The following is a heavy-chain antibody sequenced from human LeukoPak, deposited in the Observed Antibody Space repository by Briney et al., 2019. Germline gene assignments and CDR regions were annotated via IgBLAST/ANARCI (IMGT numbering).Heavy chain of an antibody. D-gene: IGHD2-21*01. J-gene: IGHJ3*02. CDR2: INHSGST. CDR3: ARPIVVVPLRAFDI. V-gene: IGHV4-39*07. Sequence: SETLSLTCTVSGGSISSSNYYWGWIRQPPGKGLEWIGEINHSGSTNYSPSLKSRVTISVDTPKNQFSLKLSSVTAADTAVYYCARPIVVVPLRAFDIWGQGTMVTVSS. CDR1: GGSISSSNYY.